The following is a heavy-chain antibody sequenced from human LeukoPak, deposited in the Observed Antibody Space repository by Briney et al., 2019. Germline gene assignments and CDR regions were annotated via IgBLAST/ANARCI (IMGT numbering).Heavy chain of an antibody. D-gene: IGHD1-26*01. CDR1: GFTFSSYA. CDR3: AKAGSYSFLNYYYGMDV. V-gene: IGHV3-23*01. CDR2: ISGSGGST. Sequence: GGSLRLSCAASGFTFSSYAMSWVRQAPGKGLERVSAISGSGGSTYYADSVKGRFTISRDNSKNTLYLQMNSLRAEDTAVYYCAKAGSYSFLNYYYGMDVWGQGTTVTVSS. J-gene: IGHJ6*02.